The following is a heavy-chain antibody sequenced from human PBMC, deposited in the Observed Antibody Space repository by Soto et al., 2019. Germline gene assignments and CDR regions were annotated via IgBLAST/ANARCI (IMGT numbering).Heavy chain of an antibody. J-gene: IGHJ4*02. CDR3: ARGGARNFDY. V-gene: IGHV3-74*01. D-gene: IGHD3-16*01. CDR1: GFIFSDYW. CDR2: VHSDGRDT. Sequence: EVQLVESGGGLVQPGGSLRLSCAASGFIFSDYWMHWVRQAPGKGLVWVSRVHSDGRDTTYADSVKGRFTISRDDAKNTLYLQMNSLRVEDTAVYYCARGGARNFDYWGQGTLVTVSS.